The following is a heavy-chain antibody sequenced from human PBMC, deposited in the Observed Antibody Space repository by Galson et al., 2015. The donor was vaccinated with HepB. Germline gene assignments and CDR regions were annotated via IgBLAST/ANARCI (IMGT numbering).Heavy chain of an antibody. CDR3: ARARAARPWPFFDY. V-gene: IGHV3-74*01. CDR1: GFTFSSYW. D-gene: IGHD6-6*01. J-gene: IGHJ4*02. Sequence: SLRLSCAASGFTFSSYWMHWVRQAPGKGLVWVSRINSDGSSTSYADSVKGRFTISRDNAKNTLYLQMNSLRAEDTAVYYCARARAARPWPFFDYWGQGTLVTVSS. CDR2: INSDGSST.